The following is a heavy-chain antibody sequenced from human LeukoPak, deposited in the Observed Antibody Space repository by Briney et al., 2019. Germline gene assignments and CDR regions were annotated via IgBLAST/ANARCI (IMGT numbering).Heavy chain of an antibody. CDR2: IYYSGST. J-gene: IGHJ3*02. V-gene: IGHV4-59*12. Sequence: PPETLSLTCTVSGGSISSYYWSWIRQPPGKGLEWIGYIYYSGSTNYNPSLKSRVTISVDTSKNQFSLKLSSVTAADTAVYYCARGEDDAFDIWGQGTMVTVSS. CDR1: GGSISSYY. CDR3: ARGEDDAFDI.